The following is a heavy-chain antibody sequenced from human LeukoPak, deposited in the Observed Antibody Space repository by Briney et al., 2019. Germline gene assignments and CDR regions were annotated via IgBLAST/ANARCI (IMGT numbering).Heavy chain of an antibody. Sequence: GGSLRLSCAASGFTFSDYWMHWVRQAPGKGLVWVSRINSDGSSTSYADSVKGRFTISRDNAKNSLYLQMNSLTAEDTAIYYCARSLRVAVAASYWGQGTLVTVSS. CDR3: ARSLRVAVAASY. CDR2: INSDGSST. CDR1: GFTFSDYW. D-gene: IGHD6-19*01. V-gene: IGHV3-74*01. J-gene: IGHJ4*02.